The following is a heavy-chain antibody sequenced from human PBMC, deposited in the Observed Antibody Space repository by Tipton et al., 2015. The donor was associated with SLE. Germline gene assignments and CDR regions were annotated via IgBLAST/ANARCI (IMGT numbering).Heavy chain of an antibody. CDR3: ARGISEYSSSWYYFYHGMDV. V-gene: IGHV4-34*01. CDR2: INHSGNT. Sequence: TLSLTCAVYGGSFSGNYWSWIRQPPGKGLEWIGEINHSGNTNCNPSLKSRVTISGDTSKNQFSLRLTSVTVADTAVYYCARGISEYSSSWYYFYHGMDVWGQGTTVTVSS. CDR1: GGSFSGNY. D-gene: IGHD6-13*01. J-gene: IGHJ6*02.